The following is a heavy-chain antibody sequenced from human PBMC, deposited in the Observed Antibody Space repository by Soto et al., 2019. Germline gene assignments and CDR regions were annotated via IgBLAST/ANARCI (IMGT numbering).Heavy chain of an antibody. CDR3: ARAQLGDFCSGYYGAAGAFDI. J-gene: IGHJ3*02. CDR2: IYHSGST. Sequence: SETLSLTCAVSGGSISSGGYSWSWIRQPPGKGLEWIGYIYHSGSTYYNPSLKSRVTISVDRSKNQFSLKLSSVTAADTAVYYCARAQLGDFCSGYYGAAGAFDIWGQGTMVTVSS. CDR1: GGSISSGGYS. V-gene: IGHV4-30-2*01. D-gene: IGHD3-3*01.